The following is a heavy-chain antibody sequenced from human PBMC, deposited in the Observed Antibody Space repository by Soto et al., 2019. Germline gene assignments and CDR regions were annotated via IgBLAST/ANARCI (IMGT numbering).Heavy chain of an antibody. V-gene: IGHV4-38-2*01. CDR2: IYHSGRT. Sequence: PSETLSLTCAVSGYSISSGYYWGWIRQPPGKGLEWIGSIYHSGRTYYNPSLKSRLTISLDTSKNQFSLKLTSVTAADTALYFCATTRGSFPYWGQGTLVTVSS. D-gene: IGHD1-26*01. J-gene: IGHJ4*02. CDR3: ATTRGSFPY. CDR1: GYSISSGYY.